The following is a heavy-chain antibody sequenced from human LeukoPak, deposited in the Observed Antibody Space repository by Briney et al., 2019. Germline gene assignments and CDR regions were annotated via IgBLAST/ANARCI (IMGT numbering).Heavy chain of an antibody. Sequence: AETLSLTCTVSGGSISSYYWSWIRQPPGKVLEWIGYIYYSGSTNYNPSLKSRVTISVDTSKNQFSLKLSSVTAADTAVYYCARDHGSYYYYMDVWGKGTTVTVSS. CDR3: ARDHGSYYYYMDV. CDR1: GGSISSYY. V-gene: IGHV4-59*01. D-gene: IGHD3-10*01. J-gene: IGHJ6*03. CDR2: IYYSGST.